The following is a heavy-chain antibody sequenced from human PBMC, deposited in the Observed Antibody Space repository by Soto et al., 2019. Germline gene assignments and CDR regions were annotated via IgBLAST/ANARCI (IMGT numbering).Heavy chain of an antibody. J-gene: IGHJ6*02. CDR3: ASDRRTAYGGNSGSSYYYYGRDV. D-gene: IGHD2-21*02. Sequence: SETLSLTCTVSGGSISSGGYYWSWIRQHPGKGLEWIGYIYYSGSTYYNPSLKSRVTISVDTSKNQFSLKLSSVTAADTAVYYCASDRRTAYGGNSGSSYYYYGRDVWSQGPSVTASS. CDR2: IYYSGST. V-gene: IGHV4-31*03. CDR1: GGSISSGGYY.